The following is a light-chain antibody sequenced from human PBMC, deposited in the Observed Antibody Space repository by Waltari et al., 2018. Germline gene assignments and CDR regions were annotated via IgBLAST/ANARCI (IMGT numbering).Light chain of an antibody. CDR1: QDISTF. Sequence: DIQMTQSPSSLFASVGDRVTVTCRASQDISTFLNWYQYKPGKPPQLLIFATSTLSSGVPSRFSGSGSRTEFTLTISSLQPEDCAIYYCQQSITSPRFTFGGGTKVQLK. J-gene: IGKJ4*01. CDR3: QQSITSPRFT. CDR2: ATS. V-gene: IGKV1-39*01.